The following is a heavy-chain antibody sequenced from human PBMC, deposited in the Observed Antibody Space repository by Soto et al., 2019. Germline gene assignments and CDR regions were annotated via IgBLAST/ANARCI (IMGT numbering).Heavy chain of an antibody. CDR1: GFTFSSYS. CDR2: ISSGSDYI. CDR3: ARSPVGDAFNV. V-gene: IGHV3-21*01. Sequence: EVQLVESGGGLVKPGGSLRLSCAASGFTFSSYSMNWVRQAPGKGLEWVSSISSGSDYIFYADSVKGRFTISRDNAKNSLFLQMNSLTADDTALYYCARSPVGDAFNVWGQGTVVTVSS. J-gene: IGHJ3*01.